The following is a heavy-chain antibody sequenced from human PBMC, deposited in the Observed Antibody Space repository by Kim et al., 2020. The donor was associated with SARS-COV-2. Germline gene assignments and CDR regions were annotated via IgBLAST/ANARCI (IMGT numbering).Heavy chain of an antibody. J-gene: IGHJ4*02. CDR3: ARDQQGIAAAGIVY. D-gene: IGHD6-13*01. CDR2: ISYDGSNK. CDR1: GFTFSSYG. V-gene: IGHV3-33*05. Sequence: GGSLRLSCAASGFTFSSYGMHWVRQAPGKGLEWVAVISYDGSNKYYADSVKGRFTISRDNSKNTLYLQMNSLRAEDTAAYYCARDQQGIAAAGIVYWGQGTLVTVSS.